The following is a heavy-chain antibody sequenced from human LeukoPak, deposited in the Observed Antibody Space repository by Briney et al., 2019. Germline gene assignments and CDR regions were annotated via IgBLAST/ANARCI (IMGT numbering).Heavy chain of an antibody. CDR3: ARLPYDEPDY. J-gene: IGHJ4*02. CDR2: ISPNSGGT. D-gene: IGHD3-3*01. CDR1: GYTFTYYY. V-gene: IGHV1-2*02. Sequence: ASVWVSCKASGYTFTYYYVHWVRQAPGHGLEWMGCISPNSGGTHYAQKFQGRVTMTRDTSISTAYMELSRLRSDDTAVYFCARLPYDEPDYWGQGTRVTVSS.